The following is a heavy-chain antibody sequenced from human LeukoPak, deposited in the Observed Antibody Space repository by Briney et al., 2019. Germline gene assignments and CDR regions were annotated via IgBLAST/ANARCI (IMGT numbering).Heavy chain of an antibody. Sequence: PSETLSLTCTVSGGSISSSSYYWGWIRQPPGKGLEWIGSIYYSGSTYYNPSLKSRVTISVDTSKNQFSLKLSSVTAADTAVYYCARHGYLTLDAFDIWGQGTMVTVSS. CDR1: GGSISSSSYY. V-gene: IGHV4-39*01. J-gene: IGHJ3*02. D-gene: IGHD5-12*01. CDR3: ARHGYLTLDAFDI. CDR2: IYYSGST.